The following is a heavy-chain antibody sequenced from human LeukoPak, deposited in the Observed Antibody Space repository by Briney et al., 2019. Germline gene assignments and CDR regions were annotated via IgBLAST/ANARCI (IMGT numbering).Heavy chain of an antibody. CDR2: IYSGGST. D-gene: IGHD2-15*01. V-gene: IGHV3-53*01. CDR3: ARATTVGSLYFDY. J-gene: IGHJ4*02. CDR1: GFTVSSNY. Sequence: GGSLRLSCAASGFTVSSNYMSWVRQAPGKGLEWVSVIYSGGSTYYADSVKGRFTISRDNSKNTLYLQMNSLRAEDTAVYYCARATTVGSLYFDYWGQGTLVTVSS.